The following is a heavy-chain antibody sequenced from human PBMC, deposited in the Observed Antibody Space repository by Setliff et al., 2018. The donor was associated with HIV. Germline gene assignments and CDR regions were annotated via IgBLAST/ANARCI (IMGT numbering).Heavy chain of an antibody. D-gene: IGHD3-3*01. CDR1: GDFISSGNFH. CDR3: TREFFY. Sequence: PSETLSLTCTVSGDFISSGNFHWNWIRQPARKGPEWIGLIYTRGSVSYNPSLMSRVTISLDTSKNQLSLKLSSVTAADTAVYYCTREFFYWGQGILVTVSS. V-gene: IGHV4-61*02. J-gene: IGHJ4*02. CDR2: IYTRGSV.